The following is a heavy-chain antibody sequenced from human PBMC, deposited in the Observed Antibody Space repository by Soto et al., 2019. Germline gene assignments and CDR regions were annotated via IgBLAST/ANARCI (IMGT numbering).Heavy chain of an antibody. D-gene: IGHD3-10*01. CDR2: ISAYTGKT. CDR1: GYTFTTYG. J-gene: IGHJ6*02. Sequence: ASVKVSCKASGYTFTTYGISWVRQTPGQGLEWLGWISAYTGKTNYVQSLQGRVTMTTDASTSTAYMELRSLRSDDTAVYYCTRDTGGKGSGSYYFTDYYGMDVWGQGTTVTVSS. CDR3: TRDTGGKGSGSYYFTDYYGMDV. V-gene: IGHV1-18*04.